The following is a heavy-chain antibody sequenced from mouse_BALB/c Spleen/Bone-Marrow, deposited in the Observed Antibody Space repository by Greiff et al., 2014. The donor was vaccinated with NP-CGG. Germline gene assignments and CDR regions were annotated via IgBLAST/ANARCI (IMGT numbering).Heavy chain of an antibody. Sequence: DLVKPGASVKLSCKTSGYTFTNYWINWIKQRPGQGLEWLGRIAPGSGSTYYNEMFKVKAPLTVDTSSSTAYIQLSSLSSEDSAVYFCARERYGYDGWYFDVLGAVTTFTVSS. CDR2: IAPGSGST. D-gene: IGHD2-2*01. CDR1: GYTFTNYW. CDR3: ARERYGYDGWYFDV. J-gene: IGHJ1*01. V-gene: IGHV1S41*01.